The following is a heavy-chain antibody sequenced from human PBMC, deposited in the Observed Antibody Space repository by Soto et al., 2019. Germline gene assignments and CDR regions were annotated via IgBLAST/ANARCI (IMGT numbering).Heavy chain of an antibody. J-gene: IGHJ6*02. CDR1: GFTFSSYW. CDR3: ARVPRCLRFLEWQALDV. Sequence: PGGSLRLSCAASGFTFSSYWMSWVRQAPGKGLEWVANIKQDGSGKYYVDSVKGRFTISRDNAKNSLYLQMNSLRAEDTAVYYCARVPRCLRFLEWQALDVRGQRATLTVSS. CDR2: IKQDGSGK. V-gene: IGHV3-7*03. D-gene: IGHD3-3*01.